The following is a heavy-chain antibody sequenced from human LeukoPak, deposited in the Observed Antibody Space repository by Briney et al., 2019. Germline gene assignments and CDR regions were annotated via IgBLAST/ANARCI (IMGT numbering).Heavy chain of an antibody. CDR1: GYTFISYG. CDR2: INAYNGNT. CDR3: ARSDSSGYYYYYYGMDV. D-gene: IGHD3-22*01. V-gene: IGHV1-18*01. Sequence: ASVKVSCKASGYTFISYGITWVRQAPGQGLEWMGWINAYNGNTNYAQKLQDRVTMTTDTSTSTVYMELRSLRPDDTAVYYCARSDSSGYYYYYYGMDVWGQGTTVNVSS. J-gene: IGHJ6*02.